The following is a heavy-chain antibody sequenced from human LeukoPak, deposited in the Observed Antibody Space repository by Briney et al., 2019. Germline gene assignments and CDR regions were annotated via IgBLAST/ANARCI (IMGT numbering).Heavy chain of an antibody. J-gene: IGHJ4*02. CDR3: ARGPPNWGYDY. CDR1: GYTFTTYD. Sequence: ASVKVSCKASGYTFTTYDINWVRQATGQGLEWMGWMNPNSGNTGYAQKFQDRVTMTRNTSISTAYMELSSLRSDDTAVYYCARGPPNWGYDYWGPGTLVTVSS. CDR2: MNPNSGNT. V-gene: IGHV1-8*01. D-gene: IGHD7-27*01.